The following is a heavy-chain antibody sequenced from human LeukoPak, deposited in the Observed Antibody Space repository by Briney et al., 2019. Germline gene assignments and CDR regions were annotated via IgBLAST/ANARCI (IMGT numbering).Heavy chain of an antibody. J-gene: IGHJ4*02. CDR3: AKILSGTYSFDL. D-gene: IGHD1-26*01. CDR2: ISGNSVTI. Sequence: GGSLRLSCTASGSTFSTYPMTWVRQAPGQGLEWVSAISGNSVTIYYADSVKGRFTISRDNSKNTLYLQIYSLRAEDTAVYYCAKILSGTYSFDLWGQGTLVTVSS. CDR1: GSTFSTYP. V-gene: IGHV3-23*01.